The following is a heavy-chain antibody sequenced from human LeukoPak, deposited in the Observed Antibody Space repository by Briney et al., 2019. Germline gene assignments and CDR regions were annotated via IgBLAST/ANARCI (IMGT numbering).Heavy chain of an antibody. CDR2: INTDGSTI. D-gene: IGHD2-2*01. V-gene: IGHV3-74*01. Sequence: GGSLRLSCAASGFTFSSYSMNWVRQAPGKGLVWVSRINTDGSTITYADSVKGRFTISRDNAKNTLYLQMNSLRGEDTAVYFCARERKSSTSMDYWGQGTLVTVSS. CDR3: ARERKSSTSMDY. J-gene: IGHJ4*02. CDR1: GFTFSSYS.